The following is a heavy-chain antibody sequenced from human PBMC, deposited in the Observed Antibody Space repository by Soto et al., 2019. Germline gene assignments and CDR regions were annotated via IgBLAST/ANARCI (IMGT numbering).Heavy chain of an antibody. D-gene: IGHD2-15*01. V-gene: IGHV3-30*18. CDR1: GFTFHHYA. Sequence: GGSLRLSCVASGFTFHHYAIDWVRQAPGKGLEWVAVVSYDGKYKDYAESVKGRFTISRDNSNNVVYLQMESLRPEDTAIYYCVKESGGSGRENDFDTWGQGTQVTVSS. J-gene: IGHJ4*02. CDR3: VKESGGSGRENDFDT. CDR2: VSYDGKYK.